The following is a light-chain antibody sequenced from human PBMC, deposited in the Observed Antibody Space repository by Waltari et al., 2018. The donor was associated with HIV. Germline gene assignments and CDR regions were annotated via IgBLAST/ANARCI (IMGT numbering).Light chain of an antibody. V-gene: IGKV4-1*01. CDR2: WAS. CDR3: QQYYSTPWG. CDR1: QSVLYRSNNKNY. Sequence: DIVMTQSPDSLAVSLGERATINCKSSQSVLYRSNNKNYLAWYQQKPGQPPKLLIYWASTRESGVPDRFSGSGSGTDFTLTISSLHAEDVAVYYCQQYYSTPWGFGQGTKVEIK. J-gene: IGKJ1*01.